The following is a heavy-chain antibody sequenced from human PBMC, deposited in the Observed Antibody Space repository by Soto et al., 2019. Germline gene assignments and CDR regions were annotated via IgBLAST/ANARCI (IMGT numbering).Heavy chain of an antibody. V-gene: IGHV3-33*01. CDR1: GFTFSSYG. CDR2: IWYDGSNK. CDR3: ASEYCSGGSCYYYGMDV. D-gene: IGHD2-15*01. J-gene: IGHJ6*02. Sequence: QVQLVESGGGVVQPGRSLRLSCAASGFTFSSYGMHWVRQAPGKGLEWVAVIWYDGSNKYYAGSVKGRFTISRDNSKNTLYPKMNSLRAEDTAVYYCASEYCSGGSCYYYGMDVWGQGTTVTVSS.